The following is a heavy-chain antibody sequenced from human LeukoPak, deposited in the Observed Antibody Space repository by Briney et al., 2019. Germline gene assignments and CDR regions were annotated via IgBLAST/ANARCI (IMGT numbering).Heavy chain of an antibody. V-gene: IGHV1-69*06. Sequence: ASVNVSCKASGGTFSSYAISSVRQAPGQGLDWMGGIIPIFGTPNYLQRLQGRVTITAVKSTSTAYMELSSLRSEDTAVYYCASSHDYGDYVRWFDPWGQGTLVTVSS. CDR3: ASSHDYGDYVRWFDP. CDR1: GGTFSSYA. J-gene: IGHJ5*02. CDR2: IIPIFGTP. D-gene: IGHD4-17*01.